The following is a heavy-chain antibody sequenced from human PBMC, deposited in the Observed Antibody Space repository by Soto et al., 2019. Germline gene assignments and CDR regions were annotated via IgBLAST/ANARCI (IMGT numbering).Heavy chain of an antibody. CDR1: GYTFTSYG. V-gene: IGHV1-18*01. D-gene: IGHD2-15*01. J-gene: IGHJ1*01. Sequence: GASVKVSCKASGYTFTSYGISWVRQAPGQGLEWMGWISAYNGNTNYAQKLQGRVTMTTDTSTSTAYMELRSLRSDDTAVYYCARDRRGGVVAATGHFQHWGQGTLVTVSS. CDR3: ARDRRGGVVAATGHFQH. CDR2: ISAYNGNT.